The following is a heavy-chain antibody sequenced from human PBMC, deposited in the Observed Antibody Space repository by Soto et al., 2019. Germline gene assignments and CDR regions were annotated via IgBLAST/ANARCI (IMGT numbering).Heavy chain of an antibody. Sequence: PSETLSLTCTVSGGSISDNFWTWIRQPAGKGLEWIGRIHGSGSTSYNPSLKTRLTMSVDTSNNQISLSLSSVTAADTAVYYCARDKGSGIAAPGYWGQGTLVTVSS. CDR3: ARDKGSGIAAPGY. D-gene: IGHD6-6*01. CDR2: IHGSGST. V-gene: IGHV4-4*07. CDR1: GGSISDNF. J-gene: IGHJ4*02.